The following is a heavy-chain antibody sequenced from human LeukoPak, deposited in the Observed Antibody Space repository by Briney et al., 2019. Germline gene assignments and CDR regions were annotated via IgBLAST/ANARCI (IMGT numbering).Heavy chain of an antibody. CDR2: ISYDGSNK. J-gene: IGHJ2*01. CDR1: GFTFSSYA. CDR3: ARDLYSIAVAGYFDL. V-gene: IGHV3-30-3*01. Sequence: GGSLRLSCAASGFTFSSYAMHWVRQAPGKGLEWVAVISYDGSNKYYADSVKGRFTISRDNSKNTLYLQMNSLRAEDTAVYYCARDLYSIAVAGYFDLWGRGTLVTVSS. D-gene: IGHD6-19*01.